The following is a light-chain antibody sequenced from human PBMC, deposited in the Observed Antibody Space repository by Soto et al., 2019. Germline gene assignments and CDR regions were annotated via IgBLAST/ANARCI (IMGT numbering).Light chain of an antibody. CDR2: EVS. CDR1: SSDVGVFDC. V-gene: IGLV2-14*01. CDR3: SSYTSSSTLV. Sequence: QSVLTQPASVSGSPGQSITVSCTGSSSDVGVFDCVSWYQQHPGKAPKLMIYEVSDRPSGVSNRFSGSKSGDTASLTISGLQAEDEADYYCSSYTSSSTLVFGGGTKVTVL. J-gene: IGLJ2*01.